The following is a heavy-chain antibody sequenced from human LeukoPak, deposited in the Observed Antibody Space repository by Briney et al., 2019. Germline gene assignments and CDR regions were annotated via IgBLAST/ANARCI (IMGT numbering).Heavy chain of an antibody. J-gene: IGHJ4*02. CDR2: IYYSGST. Sequence: PSETLSLTCTVSGGSISSYYWSWIRQPPGKGLEWIGYIYYSGSTNYNPSHKSRVTISVDTSKNQFSLKLSSVAAADTAVYYCARQVRYYDSSGSRYYFDYWGQGTLVTVSS. V-gene: IGHV4-59*08. CDR3: ARQVRYYDSSGSRYYFDY. CDR1: GGSISSYY. D-gene: IGHD3-22*01.